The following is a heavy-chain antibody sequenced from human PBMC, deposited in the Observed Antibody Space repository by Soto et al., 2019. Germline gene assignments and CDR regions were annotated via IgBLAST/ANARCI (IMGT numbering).Heavy chain of an antibody. V-gene: IGHV3-33*01. CDR2: IWYDGSNK. D-gene: IGHD4-17*01. CDR3: ARGPYGETFFDY. CDR1: GFTFSSYG. Sequence: VQLVESGGGVVQPGRSLRLSCAASGFTFSSYGMHWVRQAPGKGLEWVAVIWYDGSNKYYADSVKGRFTISRDNSKNTLYLQMNSLRAEDTAVYYCARGPYGETFFDYWGQGTLVTVSS. J-gene: IGHJ4*02.